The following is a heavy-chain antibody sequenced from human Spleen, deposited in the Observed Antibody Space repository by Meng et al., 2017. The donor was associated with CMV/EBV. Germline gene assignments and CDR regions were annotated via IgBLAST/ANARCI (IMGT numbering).Heavy chain of an antibody. CDR2: INTDGRST. CDR1: GFMFSSHW. CDR3: AKYSAVGERLYYFDY. D-gene: IGHD2-21*01. Sequence: GESLKISCAASGFMFSSHWMHWVRQAPGKGLVWVARINTDGRSTTYADSVKGRFTISRDNAKNTLYLQMNSLRAEDTAVYYCAKYSAVGERLYYFDYWGQGTLVTVSS. J-gene: IGHJ4*02. V-gene: IGHV3-74*01.